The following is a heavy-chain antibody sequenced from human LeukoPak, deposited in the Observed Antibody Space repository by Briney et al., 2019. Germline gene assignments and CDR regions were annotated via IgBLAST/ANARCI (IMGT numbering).Heavy chain of an antibody. D-gene: IGHD5-12*01. J-gene: IGHJ6*03. CDR2: IIPIFGTA. Sequence: ASVKVSCKASGGTFSSYGISWVRQAPGQGLEWVGGIIPIFGTANYALKFQGRVTITADESTSTAYMELSSLRSEDTAVYYCARDKEGIGYHSDPYYYYMDVWGKGTTVTVSS. V-gene: IGHV1-69*13. CDR3: ARDKEGIGYHSDPYYYYMDV. CDR1: GGTFSSYG.